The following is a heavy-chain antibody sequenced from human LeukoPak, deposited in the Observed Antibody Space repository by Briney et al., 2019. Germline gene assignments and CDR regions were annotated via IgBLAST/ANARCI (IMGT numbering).Heavy chain of an antibody. J-gene: IGHJ5*02. V-gene: IGHV1-69*04. D-gene: IGHD6-19*01. CDR3: ARAPISSGLLVDWFDP. CDR1: GGTFSSYA. Sequence: SVKVSCKASGGTFSSYAISWVRQAPGQGLEWMGRIIPILGIANYAQKFQGRVTITADKSTSTAYMELSSLRSEDTAVYYCARAPISSGLLVDWFDPWGQGTLVTVSS. CDR2: IIPILGIA.